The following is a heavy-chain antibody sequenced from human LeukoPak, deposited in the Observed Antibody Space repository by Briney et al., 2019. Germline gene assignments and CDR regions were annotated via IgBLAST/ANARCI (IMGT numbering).Heavy chain of an antibody. CDR3: ATPGVDTAAHYYYYMDV. CDR1: GYTFTSYG. D-gene: IGHD5-18*01. CDR2: ISAYNGNT. Sequence: ASVKVSCKASGYTFTSYGISWVRQAPGQGLEWMGWISAYNGNTNYAQKLQGRVTMTTDTSTSTAYMELRSLRSDDTAVYYCATPGVDTAAHYYYYMDVWGKGTTVTVSS. J-gene: IGHJ6*03. V-gene: IGHV1-18*01.